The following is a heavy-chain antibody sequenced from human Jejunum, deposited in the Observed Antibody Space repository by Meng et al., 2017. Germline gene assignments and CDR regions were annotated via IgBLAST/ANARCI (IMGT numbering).Heavy chain of an antibody. J-gene: IGHJ4*02. Sequence: QTLALTWAISGDTVSNNIVAWNWIRQSPSRGLEWLGRTYYRSKWFNEYASSVTSRITVNPDTSKNQFSLQLNSVTPEDTAVYYCARGGKYSFDYWGQGALVTVSS. CDR1: GDTVSNNIVA. V-gene: IGHV6-1*01. D-gene: IGHD1-26*01. CDR2: TYYRSKWFN. CDR3: ARGGKYSFDY.